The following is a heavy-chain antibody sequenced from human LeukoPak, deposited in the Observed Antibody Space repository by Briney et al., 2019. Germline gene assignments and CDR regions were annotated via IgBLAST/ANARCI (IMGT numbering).Heavy chain of an antibody. D-gene: IGHD3-10*01. J-gene: IGHJ5*02. CDR3: ARDPWFGELSSNWFDP. Sequence: GSLRLACAASGFTFSSYWMSWVRQAPGKGLEWIGEINHSGSTNYNPSLKSRVTISVDTSKNQFSLKLSSVTAADTAVYYCARDPWFGELSSNWFDPWGQGTLVTVSS. CDR1: GFTFSSYW. CDR2: INHSGST. V-gene: IGHV4-34*01.